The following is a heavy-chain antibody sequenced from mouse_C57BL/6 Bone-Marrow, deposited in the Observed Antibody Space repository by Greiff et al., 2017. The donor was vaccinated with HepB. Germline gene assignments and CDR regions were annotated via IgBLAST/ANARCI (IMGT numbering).Heavy chain of an antibody. CDR2: ISDGGSYT. Sequence: EVMLVESGGGLVKPGGSLKLSCAASGFTFSSYAMSWVRQTPEKRLEWVATISDGGSYTYYPDNVKGRFTISRDNAKNNLYLQMSHLKSEDTAMYYCARRGLRRRFFDYWGQGTTLTVSS. J-gene: IGHJ2*01. CDR1: GFTFSSYA. V-gene: IGHV5-4*03. D-gene: IGHD2-2*01. CDR3: ARRGLRRRFFDY.